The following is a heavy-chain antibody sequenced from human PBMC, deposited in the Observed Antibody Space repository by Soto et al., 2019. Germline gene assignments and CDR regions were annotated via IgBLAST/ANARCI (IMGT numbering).Heavy chain of an antibody. V-gene: IGHV4-59*12. CDR3: ARDGPYSSGSWNWFDP. Sequence: TVSGGSISSYYWSWIRQPPGKGLEWIGYIYYSGSTNYNPSLKSRVTISVDTSKNQFSLKLSSVTAADTAVYYCARDGPYSSGSWNWFDPWGQGTLVTVSS. J-gene: IGHJ5*02. CDR2: IYYSGST. D-gene: IGHD6-19*01. CDR1: GGSISSYY.